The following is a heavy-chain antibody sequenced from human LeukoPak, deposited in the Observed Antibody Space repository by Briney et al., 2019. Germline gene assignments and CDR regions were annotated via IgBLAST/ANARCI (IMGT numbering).Heavy chain of an antibody. Sequence: SETLSLTWTVSGDSISSGDYYWSWIREPPGKGLEWIGYIYYSGSTYYNPSLKSRVTISVDTSKNQFSLKLSYVTAADTAVYYCAWGDYGLNEFDYWGQGTLVTVSS. J-gene: IGHJ4*02. D-gene: IGHD4-17*01. CDR2: IYYSGST. CDR1: GDSISSGDYY. CDR3: AWGDYGLNEFDY. V-gene: IGHV4-30-4*08.